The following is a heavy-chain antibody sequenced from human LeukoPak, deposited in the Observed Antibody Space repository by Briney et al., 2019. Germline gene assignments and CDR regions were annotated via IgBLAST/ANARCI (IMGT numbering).Heavy chain of an antibody. D-gene: IGHD2-21*02. CDR3: ARRAFMVVTATRDLNWFDP. Sequence: GASVKVSCKASGYTFTGYYMHWVRQAPGQGLEWMGWINPNSGGTNYAQKFQGRVTMTRDTSISTAYMELSRLRSDDTAVYYCARRAFMVVTATRDLNWFDPWGQGTLVTVSS. J-gene: IGHJ5*02. CDR2: INPNSGGT. CDR1: GYTFTGYY. V-gene: IGHV1-2*02.